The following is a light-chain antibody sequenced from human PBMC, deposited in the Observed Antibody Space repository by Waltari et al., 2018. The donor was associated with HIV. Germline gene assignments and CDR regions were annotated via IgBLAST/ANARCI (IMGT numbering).Light chain of an antibody. CDR3: QQYDKWPQT. CDR1: QIAYSR. J-gene: IGKJ1*01. Sequence: IVMTPPPATPPAVPGGRTTPPSCTGSQIAYSRLAWYQQRPGQAPRLLISGASTRATGIPARFSGSGSGTEFTLTISSLQSEDFAVYYCQQYDKWPQTFGQGTKVEIK. CDR2: GAS. V-gene: IGKV3-15*01.